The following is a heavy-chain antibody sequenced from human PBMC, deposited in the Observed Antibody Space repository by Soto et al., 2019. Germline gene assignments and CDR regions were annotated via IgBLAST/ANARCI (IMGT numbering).Heavy chain of an antibody. CDR2: ISYSGST. Sequence: QVQLQESGPGLVKPSQTLSLTCTVSGGSISSGGCYWNWIRQHPGKALEWIGYISYSGSTYYNPSLKSRITRSVDTSKNQFSLKLSSVTAADTAVYYCARAKITPGYYYSGMDVWGQGTTVTVSS. J-gene: IGHJ6*02. CDR3: ARAKITPGYYYSGMDV. V-gene: IGHV4-31*03. CDR1: GGSISSGGCY. D-gene: IGHD1-20*01.